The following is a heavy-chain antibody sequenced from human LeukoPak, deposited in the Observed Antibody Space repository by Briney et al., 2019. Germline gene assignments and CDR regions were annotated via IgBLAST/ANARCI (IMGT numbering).Heavy chain of an antibody. Sequence: ASVKVSCKASGYTFTSYGISWVRQAPGQGLEWMGWMNPNSGNTGYAQKFQGRVTMTRNTSISTAYMELSSLRSEDTAVYYCARGLSSGSGRRYYYYMDVWGKGTTVTISS. CDR2: MNPNSGNT. D-gene: IGHD3-10*01. V-gene: IGHV1-8*02. CDR3: ARGLSSGSGRRYYYYMDV. CDR1: GYTFTSYG. J-gene: IGHJ6*03.